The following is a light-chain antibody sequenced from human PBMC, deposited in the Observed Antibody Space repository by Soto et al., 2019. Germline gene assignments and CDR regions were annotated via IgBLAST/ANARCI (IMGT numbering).Light chain of an antibody. J-gene: IGKJ1*01. CDR3: QQSDSTPRT. V-gene: IGKV1-39*01. Sequence: DIHISHSPSSLSASVGDRVTITCRASQSISSFLNWYQQKPGKAPKLLIYAASSLRSGVPSRFSGSGSGTDFTLTISSLQPEDFATYYCQQSDSTPRTFGQGTKVDIK. CDR2: AAS. CDR1: QSISSF.